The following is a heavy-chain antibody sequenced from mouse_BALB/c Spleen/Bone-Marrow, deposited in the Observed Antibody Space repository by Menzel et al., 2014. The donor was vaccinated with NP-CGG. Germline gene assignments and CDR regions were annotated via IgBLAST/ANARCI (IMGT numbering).Heavy chain of an antibody. CDR2: IWAGGST. CDR1: GFSLSNYG. D-gene: IGHD1-1*01. CDR3: ARYYGSSDSWFAY. V-gene: IGHV2-9*02. J-gene: IGHJ3*01. Sequence: VKLVESGPGLVAPSQSLSITCTVSGFSLSNYGVHWVRQPPGKGLEWLGVIWAGGSTNYNSALMSRLSINKDNSKSQVFLKMNSLQPDDTAMYYCARYYGSSDSWFAYRGQGTLVTVSA.